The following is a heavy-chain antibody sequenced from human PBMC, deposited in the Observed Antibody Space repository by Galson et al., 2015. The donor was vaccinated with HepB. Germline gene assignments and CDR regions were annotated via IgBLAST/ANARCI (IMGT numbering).Heavy chain of an antibody. J-gene: IGHJ6*02. CDR3: ARRVVVPAAMGEDYYYGMDV. Sequence: QSGAEVKKPGASVKVSCKASGYTFTSYGISWVRQAPGQGLEWMGWISAYNGNTNYAQKLQGRVTMTTDTSTSTAYMELRSLRSDDTAVYYCARRVVVPAAMGEDYYYGMDVWGQGTTVTVSS. CDR2: ISAYNGNT. D-gene: IGHD2-2*01. V-gene: IGHV1-18*01. CDR1: GYTFTSYG.